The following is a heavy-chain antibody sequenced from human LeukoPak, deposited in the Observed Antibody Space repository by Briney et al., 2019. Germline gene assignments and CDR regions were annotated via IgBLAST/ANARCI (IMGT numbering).Heavy chain of an antibody. CDR1: GASISSSRYY. D-gene: IGHD1-26*01. J-gene: IGHJ5*01. V-gene: IGHV4-39*01. CDR3: ARHIELLNSLDS. CDR2: AYYSGST. Sequence: TSETLSLTCTVSGASISSSRYYSGWIRQPPGKGLEWIGSAYYSGSTYHNPSVKSRLTISVDTSKNQFSQKLSSVTAADTAVYYCARHIELLNSLDSRGGGSQLTVSS.